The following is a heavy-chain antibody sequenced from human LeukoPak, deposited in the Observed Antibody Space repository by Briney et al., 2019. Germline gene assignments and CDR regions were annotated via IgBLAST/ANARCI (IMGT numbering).Heavy chain of an antibody. CDR3: ARSAAPTWIQLWLASTGFDY. CDR1: GGSISSSSYY. V-gene: IGHV4-39*07. D-gene: IGHD5-18*01. J-gene: IGHJ4*02. CDR2: IYYSGST. Sequence: RPSETLSLTCTVSGGSISSSSYYWGWIRQPPGKGLEWIGSIYYSGSTYYNPSLKSRVTISVDTSKNQFSLKLSSVTAADTAVYYCARSAAPTWIQLWLASTGFDYWGQGTLVTVSS.